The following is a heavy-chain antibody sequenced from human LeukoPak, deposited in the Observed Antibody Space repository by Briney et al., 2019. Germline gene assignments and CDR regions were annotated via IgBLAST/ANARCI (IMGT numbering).Heavy chain of an antibody. CDR2: ISDTGGNT. Sequence: GGSLRLSCAASGFTFSTYGMIWVRQAPGKGLEWVSSISDTGGNTYYADSVKGRFTISRDNAKNSLYLQINSLRAEDTAVYYCATSEDVSSVYRSLNYWGQGTLVTVSS. CDR1: GFTFSTYG. J-gene: IGHJ4*02. CDR3: ATSEDVSSVYRSLNY. V-gene: IGHV3-23*01. D-gene: IGHD3-22*01.